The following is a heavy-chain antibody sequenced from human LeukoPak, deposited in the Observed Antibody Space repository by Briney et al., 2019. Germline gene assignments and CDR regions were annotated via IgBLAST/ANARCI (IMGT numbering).Heavy chain of an antibody. CDR3: ARGGTEDYYDSSGYFNY. V-gene: IGHV4-34*01. CDR1: GGSFSGYY. D-gene: IGHD3-22*01. J-gene: IGHJ4*02. CDR2: INHSGST. Sequence: PSETLSLTCSVYGGSFSGYYWSWIRQPPGKGLEWIGEINHSGSTNNNPSRKSRVTISVDTSKNPFSLKLSSVTAADTAVYYCARGGTEDYYDSSGYFNYWGQGTLVTVSS.